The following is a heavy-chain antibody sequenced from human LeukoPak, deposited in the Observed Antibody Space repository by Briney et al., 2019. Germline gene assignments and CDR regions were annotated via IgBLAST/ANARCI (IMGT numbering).Heavy chain of an antibody. CDR1: GYTFTGYY. Sequence: ASVKVSCKASGYTFTGYYTHWVRQAPGQGLEWMGWINPNSGGTNYAQKFQGRVTMTRDTSISTAYMEVRGLRSDDTAMYYCARDVGITVADSFDPWGQGTLVTVSS. CDR2: INPNSGGT. J-gene: IGHJ5*02. D-gene: IGHD6-13*01. V-gene: IGHV1-2*02. CDR3: ARDVGITVADSFDP.